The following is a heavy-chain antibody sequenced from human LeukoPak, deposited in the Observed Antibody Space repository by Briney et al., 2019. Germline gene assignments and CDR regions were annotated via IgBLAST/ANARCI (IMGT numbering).Heavy chain of an antibody. V-gene: IGHV3-53*01. J-gene: IGHJ4*02. CDR3: ARHSGNSGSYYFDY. CDR1: GFTVSSNS. D-gene: IGHD5-12*01. Sequence: PGGSLRLSCAASGFTVSSNSVSWVRQAPGKGLEWVSLIYGGGSTYYAASVKGRFTISRDNSKNTLYLQMNSLRPEDTAVYYCARHSGNSGSYYFDYWGQGTLVTVSS. CDR2: IYGGGST.